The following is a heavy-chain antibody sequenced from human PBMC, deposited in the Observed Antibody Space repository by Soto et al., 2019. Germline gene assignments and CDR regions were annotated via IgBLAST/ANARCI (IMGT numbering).Heavy chain of an antibody. Sequence: GESLKISCKGSGYSFTSYWIGWVRQMPGKGLEWMGIIYPGDSDTRYSPSFQGQVTISADKSISTAYLQWSSLKASDTAMYYCARQFLLLSIFGLVNAIDFWGQGSLVIGSS. J-gene: IGHJ4*02. CDR1: GYSFTSYW. CDR3: ARQFLLLSIFGLVNAIDF. V-gene: IGHV5-51*01. D-gene: IGHD3-3*01. CDR2: IYPGDSDT.